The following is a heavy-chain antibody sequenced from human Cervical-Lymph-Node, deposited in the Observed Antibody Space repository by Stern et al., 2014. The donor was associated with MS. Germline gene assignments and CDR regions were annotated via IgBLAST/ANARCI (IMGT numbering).Heavy chain of an antibody. Sequence: QVQLVQSGAEVKKPGASVKVSCKASGYSFTDYYIHWMRQAPGQGLEWVGRINPNSGGTNYAQKFQGRVTITRDTSITTAYMELNRLTSDDTAFYYCAFTAVSDTWDYWGQGTLVTVSS. D-gene: IGHD6-19*01. CDR3: AFTAVSDTWDY. CDR1: GYSFTDYY. CDR2: INPNSGGT. J-gene: IGHJ4*02. V-gene: IGHV1-2*06.